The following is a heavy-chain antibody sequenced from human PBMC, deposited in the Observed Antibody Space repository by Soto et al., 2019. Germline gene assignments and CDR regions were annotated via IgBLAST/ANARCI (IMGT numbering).Heavy chain of an antibody. CDR1: GGSISSSSYY. J-gene: IGHJ4*02. V-gene: IGHV4-39*01. CDR2: IYYSGST. CDR3: ARRLGIAAAGNPYYYFDY. Sequence: QLQLQESGPGLVKPSETLSLTCTVSGGSISSSSYYWGWIRQPPGKGLEWIGSIYYSGSTYYNPSLKSRVTRSVATSKNQSSLKLSSVTAADTAVYYCARRLGIAAAGNPYYYFDYWGQGTLVTVSS. D-gene: IGHD6-13*01.